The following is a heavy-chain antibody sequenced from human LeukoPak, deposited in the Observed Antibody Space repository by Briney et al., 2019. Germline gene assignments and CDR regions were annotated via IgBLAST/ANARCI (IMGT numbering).Heavy chain of an antibody. CDR1: GYPFTGYY. D-gene: IGHD2-2*01. CDR3: ARLADCSSSSCRSFDY. V-gene: IGHV1-2*02. CDR2: INPNSGFT. Sequence: ASVKVSCKASGYPFTGYYWHRVRQAPGQGLEWMGWINPNSGFTNYAQKFQGRVTMTRDTSISTAYMELSRLRSDDTAVYYCARLADCSSSSCRSFDYWGQGTLVTVSS. J-gene: IGHJ4*02.